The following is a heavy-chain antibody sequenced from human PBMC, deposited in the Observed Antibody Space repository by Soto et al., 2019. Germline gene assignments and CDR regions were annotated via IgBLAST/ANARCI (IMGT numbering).Heavy chain of an antibody. CDR1: GFTVSSNY. D-gene: IGHD3-9*01. V-gene: IGHV3-53*01. Sequence: PRGSLRLSCAASGFTVSSNYMSWVRQAPGKGLEWVSVIYSGGRTYYADSVKGRFTISRDNSKNTLYLQMNSLRAEDTAVYYCVKRLRYFDWLLDYWRQGPLVPVSS. CDR3: VKRLRYFDWLLDY. CDR2: IYSGGRT. J-gene: IGHJ4*02.